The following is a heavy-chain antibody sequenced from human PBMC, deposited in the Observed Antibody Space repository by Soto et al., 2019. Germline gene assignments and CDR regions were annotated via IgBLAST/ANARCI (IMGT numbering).Heavy chain of an antibody. D-gene: IGHD3-16*01. J-gene: IGHJ6*02. V-gene: IGHV1-69*13. Sequence: GASVKVSCKASGGTFSSYAISWVRQAPGQGLEWMGGIIPIFGTANYAQKFQGRVTITADESTSTAYMELSSLRSEDTAVYYCARDLSRGSPYYYYGMDVWGQGTTVTGSS. CDR2: IIPIFGTA. CDR1: GGTFSSYA. CDR3: ARDLSRGSPYYYYGMDV.